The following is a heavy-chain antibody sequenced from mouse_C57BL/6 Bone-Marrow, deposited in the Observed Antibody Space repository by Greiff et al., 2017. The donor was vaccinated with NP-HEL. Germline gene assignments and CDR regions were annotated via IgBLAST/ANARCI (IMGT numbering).Heavy chain of an antibody. Sequence: EVMLVESGGDLVKPGGSLKLSCAASGFTFSSYGMSWVRQTPDKRLEWVATISSGGSYTYYPDSVKGRFTISRDNAKNTLYLQMSSLKSEDTAMYYCARHKGLRRGFAYWGQVTLVTVAA. CDR3: ARHKGLRRGFAY. CDR1: GFTFSSYG. J-gene: IGHJ3*01. D-gene: IGHD2-2*01. V-gene: IGHV5-6*01. CDR2: ISSGGSYT.